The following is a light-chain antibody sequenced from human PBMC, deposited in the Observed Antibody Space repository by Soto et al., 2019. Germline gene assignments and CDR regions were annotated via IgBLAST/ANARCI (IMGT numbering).Light chain of an antibody. Sequence: DIQLTQSPSFLSASVGDRVTISCRASQGITDFLAWYQQKPGKAPKLLIYAASTLQSAVPSRFSGSASGTEFTLTISSLQPEYFATYFCQQFNVYPLTFGGGTMLEIK. CDR2: AAS. CDR3: QQFNVYPLT. V-gene: IGKV1-9*01. J-gene: IGKJ4*01. CDR1: QGITDF.